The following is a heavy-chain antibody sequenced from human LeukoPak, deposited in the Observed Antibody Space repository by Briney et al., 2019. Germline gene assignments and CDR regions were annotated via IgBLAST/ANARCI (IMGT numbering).Heavy chain of an antibody. Sequence: PSGRSLRLSCAASGFTFSSYAMHWVRQAPGKGLEWVAVISYDGSNKYYADSVKGRFTISRDNSKNTLYLQMNSLRAEDTAVYYCARPNYGDYVFAPTPFDLWGRGTLVTVSS. CDR1: GFTFSSYA. CDR2: ISYDGSNK. D-gene: IGHD4-17*01. J-gene: IGHJ2*01. V-gene: IGHV3-30-3*01. CDR3: ARPNYGDYVFAPTPFDL.